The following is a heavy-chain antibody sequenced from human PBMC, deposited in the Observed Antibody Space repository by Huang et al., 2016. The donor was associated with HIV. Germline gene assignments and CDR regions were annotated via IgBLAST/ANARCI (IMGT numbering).Heavy chain of an antibody. CDR3: ARDTDGGRTFDI. V-gene: IGHV4-30-4*08. J-gene: IGHJ3*02. CDR2: IYDSGST. Sequence: QVQLQESGPGLVKPSQTLSLTCTVSGGSISSGGYYWSWLRQPPGKGLEGIGYIYDSGSTYYNPALKSRVTISVDTSKNQFSLKLSSVTAADTAVYYCARDTDGGRTFDIWGQGTMVTVSS. D-gene: IGHD2-2*02. CDR1: GGSISSGGYY.